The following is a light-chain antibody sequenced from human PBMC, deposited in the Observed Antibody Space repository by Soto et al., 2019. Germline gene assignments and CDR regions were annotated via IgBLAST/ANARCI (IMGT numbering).Light chain of an antibody. J-gene: IGKJ2*01. CDR1: QSISSW. V-gene: IGKV1-5*03. CDR3: LQYESYPYA. Sequence: DIQMTQSPSTLSASVGDRVTITCRASQSISSWLAWYQQKPGKAPKLLIYKASSLESGVPSKFSGSGFGTDFTLTISSLQPEDFATYYCLQYESYPYAFGQGTKVDIK. CDR2: KAS.